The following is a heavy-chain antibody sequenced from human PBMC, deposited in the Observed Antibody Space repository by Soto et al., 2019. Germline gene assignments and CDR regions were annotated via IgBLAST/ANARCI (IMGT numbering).Heavy chain of an antibody. Sequence: ASVKVSCKASGYTFSNYDMNWVRKATGRGLEWVVCMSPNSRNTYYAQKFKGRVTMTRDTSITPAYMELSSLRSEDTAIYYCARGPRHDYWAQGTLVNVSS. J-gene: IGHJ4*02. CDR1: GYTFSNYD. CDR3: ARGPRHDY. D-gene: IGHD6-6*01. V-gene: IGHV1-8*01. CDR2: MSPNSRNT.